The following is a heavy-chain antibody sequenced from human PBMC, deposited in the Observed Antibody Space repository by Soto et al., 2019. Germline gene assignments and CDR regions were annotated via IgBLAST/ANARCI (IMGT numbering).Heavy chain of an antibody. CDR2: ISNSGST. D-gene: IGHD2-15*01. V-gene: IGHV4-61*01. Sequence: SETLSLTCIVSGASVTTPTYYLTWIRQPPGQGLEWIGYISNSGSTNYNPSLKSRITISADTSKKQFSLKLNFVSAADTAVYYCARRNSGGNWPDPWGQGTLVTVSS. J-gene: IGHJ5*02. CDR3: ARRNSGGNWPDP. CDR1: GASVTTPTYY.